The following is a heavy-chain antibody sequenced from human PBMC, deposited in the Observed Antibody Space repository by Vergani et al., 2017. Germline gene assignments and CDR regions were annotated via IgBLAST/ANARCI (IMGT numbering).Heavy chain of an antibody. CDR3: ARGGDFSPRRVEGAFDI. CDR1: GGSISSYY. V-gene: IGHV4-59*01. CDR2: IYYSGST. J-gene: IGHJ3*02. Sequence: QVQLPESGPGLVKPSETLSLTCTVSGGSISSYYWSWIRQPPGKGLEWIGYIYYSGSTNYNPSLKSRVTISVDTSKNQFSLKLSSVTAADTAVYYCARGGDFSPRRVEGAFDIWGQGTMVTVSS. D-gene: IGHD3-3*01.